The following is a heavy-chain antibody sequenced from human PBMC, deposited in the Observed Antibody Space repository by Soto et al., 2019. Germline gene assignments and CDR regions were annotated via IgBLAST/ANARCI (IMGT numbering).Heavy chain of an antibody. CDR2: IMQDGSQK. J-gene: IGHJ4*02. V-gene: IGHV3-7*01. CDR1: GFTFSTYW. CDR3: GRDGSSGWHFDS. D-gene: IGHD6-19*01. Sequence: PGGSLRLSCEASGFTFSTYWMTWVRQAPGKGLEWVANIMQDGSQKYLVDSVKGRFTISRDNAKNSLYLQMNSLRAEDTAVYYCGRDGSSGWHFDSWGQGTLVTVSS.